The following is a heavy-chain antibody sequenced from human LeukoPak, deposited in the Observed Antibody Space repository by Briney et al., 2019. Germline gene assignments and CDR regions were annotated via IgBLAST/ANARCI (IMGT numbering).Heavy chain of an antibody. CDR2: IYYSGST. J-gene: IGHJ6*02. Sequence: PSETLSLTCTVSGGSISSGGYYWSWIRQHPGKGLEWIGYIYYSGSTYYNPSLKSRVTISVDTSKNQFSLKLSSVTAADTAVYYCARELSGSSYVMDVWGQGTTVTVSS. V-gene: IGHV4-31*03. CDR1: GGSISSGGYY. D-gene: IGHD1-26*01. CDR3: ARELSGSSYVMDV.